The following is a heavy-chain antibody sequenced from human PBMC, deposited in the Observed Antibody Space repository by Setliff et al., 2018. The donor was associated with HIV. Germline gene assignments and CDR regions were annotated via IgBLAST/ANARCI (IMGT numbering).Heavy chain of an antibody. CDR1: GGTFISYA. J-gene: IGHJ2*01. Sequence: SVKVSCKASGGTFISYAISWVRQAPGQGLEWMGGIIPIFGPAFYIEKFQGRMTITADESTTTVYMELTSLRSEDTAVYYCATDTVNTVFWYFDVWGRGSLVTVSS. V-gene: IGHV1-69*13. D-gene: IGHD4-17*01. CDR2: IIPIFGPA. CDR3: ATDTVNTVFWYFDV.